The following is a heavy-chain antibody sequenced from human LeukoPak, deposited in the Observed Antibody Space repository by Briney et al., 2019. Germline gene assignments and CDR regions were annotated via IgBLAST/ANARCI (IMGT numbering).Heavy chain of an antibody. CDR1: GYTFTSYD. CDR2: MNPNSGNT. V-gene: IGHV1-8*03. Sequence: HGASVKVSCKASGYTFTSYDINWVRQATGQGLEWMGWMNPNSGNTGYAQKFQGRVTVTRHTSISTAYMELSSLRSEDTAVYYCARSDCSSTSCYYHWGQGTLVTVSS. CDR3: ARSDCSSTSCYYH. J-gene: IGHJ5*02. D-gene: IGHD2-2*01.